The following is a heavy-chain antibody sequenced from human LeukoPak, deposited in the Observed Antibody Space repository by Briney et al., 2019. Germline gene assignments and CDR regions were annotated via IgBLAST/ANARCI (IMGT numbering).Heavy chain of an antibody. Sequence: GASVKVSCKASGGTFSSYAISWVRQAPAQGLEWMGGIIPIFGTANYAQKFQGRVTITADESTSTAYMELSSLRSEDTAVYYCARVSNTYYYDSSGYASWFDPWGQGTLVTVSS. CDR1: GGTFSSYA. V-gene: IGHV1-69*13. J-gene: IGHJ5*02. CDR3: ARVSNTYYYDSSGYASWFDP. CDR2: IIPIFGTA. D-gene: IGHD3-22*01.